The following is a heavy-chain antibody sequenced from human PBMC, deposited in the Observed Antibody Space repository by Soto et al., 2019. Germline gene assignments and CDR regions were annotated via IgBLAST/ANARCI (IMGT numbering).Heavy chain of an antibody. CDR2: ISGSGDTT. D-gene: IGHD1-26*01. J-gene: IGHJ6*02. CDR1: GFTFSTCP. CDR3: AREEPPYGMDV. Sequence: GGTLRLSCAASGFTFSTCPMTWVRQAPGKGLEWVLCISGSGDTTYYADSVKGRFTMSRDTSKNTVYLQMNSLRAEDTAVYYCAREEPPYGMDVWGQGTTVTVSS. V-gene: IGHV3-23*01.